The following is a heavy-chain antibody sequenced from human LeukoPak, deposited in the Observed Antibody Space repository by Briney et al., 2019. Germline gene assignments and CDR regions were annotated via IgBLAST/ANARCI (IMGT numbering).Heavy chain of an antibody. J-gene: IGHJ3*02. D-gene: IGHD2-2*02. Sequence: GGSLRLSCAASGFTFSSYAMHWVRQAPGKGLEYVSAISSNGGSTYYANSVKGRFTISRDNSNNTLYLQMGSLRAEDTAVYYCARECGSTSCYTAGAFDIWGQGTMVTVSS. V-gene: IGHV3-64*01. CDR1: GFTFSSYA. CDR2: ISSNGGST. CDR3: ARECGSTSCYTAGAFDI.